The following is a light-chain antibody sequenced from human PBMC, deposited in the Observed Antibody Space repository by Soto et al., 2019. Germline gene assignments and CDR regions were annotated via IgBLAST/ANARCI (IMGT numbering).Light chain of an antibody. V-gene: IGLV1-51*02. CDR1: SSNIENNY. Sequence: QSVLTQPPSVSAAPGQKVTISCSGSSSNIENNYVSWYQQLPGTAPKLLIYENNRRPSGIPDRFTGSKSGTSATLGITGLQTGDEADYYCGTCDSSLSGFVFGTGTKVTVL. J-gene: IGLJ1*01. CDR2: ENN. CDR3: GTCDSSLSGFV.